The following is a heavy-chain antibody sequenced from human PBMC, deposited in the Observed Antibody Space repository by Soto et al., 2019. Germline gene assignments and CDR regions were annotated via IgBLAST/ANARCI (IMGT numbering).Heavy chain of an antibody. CDR1: GFTFSDYA. J-gene: IGHJ4*02. CDR3: AKVLSKNYYYPFDF. D-gene: IGHD3-10*01. V-gene: IGHV3-23*01. Sequence: QPGGSLRLSCTASGFTFSDYAMAWVRQAPGKGLEWFSTISGGSSVTYYGDSVKGRFTISRDNAKKTLFLQLNRLSAEDTATYYCAKVLSKNYYYPFDFWGQGTQVTVSS. CDR2: ISGGSSVT.